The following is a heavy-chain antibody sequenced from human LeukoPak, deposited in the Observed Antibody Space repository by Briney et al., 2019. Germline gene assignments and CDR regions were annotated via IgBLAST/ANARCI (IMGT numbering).Heavy chain of an antibody. V-gene: IGHV4-34*01. D-gene: IGHD3-10*01. Sequence: SETLSLTCAVYGGSFSGYYWSWIRQPPGKGLEWIGEINHSGSTNYNPSLKSRVTISVDTSKYQFSLKLSSVTAADTAVYYCARSRMVRGVTTALGPKSPHGMDVWGKGTTVTVSS. CDR2: INHSGST. CDR3: ARSRMVRGVTTALGPKSPHGMDV. J-gene: IGHJ6*04. CDR1: GGSFSGYY.